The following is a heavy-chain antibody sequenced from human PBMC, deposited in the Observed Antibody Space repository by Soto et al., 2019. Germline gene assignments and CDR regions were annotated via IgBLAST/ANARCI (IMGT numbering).Heavy chain of an antibody. V-gene: IGHV1-18*01. J-gene: IGHJ4*02. CDR2: ISAYNGDT. D-gene: IGHD2-8*01. Sequence: ASVKVSCKASGYTFTSYGISWVRQAPGQGLEWMGWISAYNGDTNYAQKLQGRVTMTTDTSTSTAYMELRSLRSDDTAVYYCARALGYCTNGVCTQDYWGQGTLVTVSS. CDR1: GYTFTSYG. CDR3: ARALGYCTNGVCTQDY.